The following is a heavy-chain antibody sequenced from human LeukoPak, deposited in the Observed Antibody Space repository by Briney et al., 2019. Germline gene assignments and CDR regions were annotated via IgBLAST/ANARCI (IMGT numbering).Heavy chain of an antibody. V-gene: IGHV3-7*01. CDR3: ARIQLYHGDFDS. CDR1: GFSFNNYW. J-gene: IGHJ4*02. Sequence: GGSLRLSCAVSGFSFNNYWMTWVRQAPGKGLEWVASIRDDGRAEYYVDSVKGRFSISRDDAKNSLSLQVNSLRVEDTATYYCARIQLYHGDFDSWGQGTLVTVSS. CDR2: IRDDGRAE. D-gene: IGHD1-1*01.